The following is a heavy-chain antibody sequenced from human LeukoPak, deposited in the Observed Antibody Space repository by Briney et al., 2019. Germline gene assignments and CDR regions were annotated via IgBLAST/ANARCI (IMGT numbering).Heavy chain of an antibody. CDR3: ARWRENDYS. J-gene: IGHJ4*02. CDR2: ISSSGSTI. CDR1: GFTFSSYE. Sequence: PGGSLRLSCAASGFTFSSYEMNWVRQAPGKGLEWVSYISSSGSTIYYADSVKGRFTISRDNAKNSLYLQMNGLKAEDTAVYYCARWRENDYSWGQGTLVTVSS. D-gene: IGHD2-21*02. V-gene: IGHV3-48*03.